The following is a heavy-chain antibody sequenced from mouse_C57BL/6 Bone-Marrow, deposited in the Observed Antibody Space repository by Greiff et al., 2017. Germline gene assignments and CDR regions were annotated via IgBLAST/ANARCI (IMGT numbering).Heavy chain of an antibody. Sequence: VQLQESGPELVKPGASVKISCKASGYAFSSSWMNWVKQRPGKGLEWIGRIYPGDGDTNYNGKFKGKATLTADKSSSTAYMQLSSLTSEDSAVYFCARKRLDWYCDVWGTGTTVTVSS. CDR2: IYPGDGDT. V-gene: IGHV1-82*01. CDR3: ARKRLDWYCDV. J-gene: IGHJ1*03. CDR1: GYAFSSSW. D-gene: IGHD1-2*01.